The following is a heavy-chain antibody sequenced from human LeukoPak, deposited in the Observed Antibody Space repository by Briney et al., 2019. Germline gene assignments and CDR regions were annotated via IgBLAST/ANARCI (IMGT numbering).Heavy chain of an antibody. CDR2: INPNSGGT. D-gene: IGHD3-22*01. J-gene: IGHJ5*02. Sequence: ASVKVSCKASGYTFTGYYMHWVRQAPGQGLEWMGRINPNSGGTNYAQKFQGRVTMTRDTSISTAYMELSRLRSDDTAVYYCARMRGGDLQYYYDSSGYGPWGQGTLVTVSS. CDR3: ARMRGGDLQYYYDSSGYGP. V-gene: IGHV1-2*06. CDR1: GYTFTGYY.